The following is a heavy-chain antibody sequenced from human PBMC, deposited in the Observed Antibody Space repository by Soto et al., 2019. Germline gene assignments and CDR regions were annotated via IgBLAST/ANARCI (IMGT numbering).Heavy chain of an antibody. CDR3: ARIRYCSGGSGLTRPPRVANYGYYDDMDV. V-gene: IGHV5-51*01. Sequence: ESLKISCTGSGYSFTSYWIGWVRQMPGKGLECMGIIYPGDSDTRYSPSLQGQVTISADKSISTAYLQWSSLKASDTAMYYCARIRYCSGGSGLTRPPRVANYGYYDDMDVWGQGTTVTV. J-gene: IGHJ6*02. CDR2: IYPGDSDT. D-gene: IGHD2-15*01. CDR1: GYSFTSYW.